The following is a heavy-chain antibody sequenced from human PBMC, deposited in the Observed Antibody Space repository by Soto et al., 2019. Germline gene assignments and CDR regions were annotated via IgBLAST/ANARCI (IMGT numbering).Heavy chain of an antibody. V-gene: IGHV4-39*01. CDR2: IYYSGST. CDR1: GGSISSSSYY. J-gene: IGHJ4*02. Sequence: SETLSLTCTVSGGSISSSSYYWGWIRQPPGKGLEWIGSIYYSGSTYYNPSLKSRVTISVDTSKNQFSLKLSSVTAADTAVYYCARLICEYSPFDYWGQGTLVTGS. D-gene: IGHD5-12*01. CDR3: ARLICEYSPFDY.